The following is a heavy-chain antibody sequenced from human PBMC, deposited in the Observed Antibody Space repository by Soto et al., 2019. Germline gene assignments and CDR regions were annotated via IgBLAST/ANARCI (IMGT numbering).Heavy chain of an antibody. J-gene: IGHJ3*02. D-gene: IGHD6-13*01. V-gene: IGHV4-59*01. CDR3: ARATAAAHDAFDI. Sequence: PSETLSLTCTVSGGSISSYYRSWIRQPPGKGLEWIGYIYYSGSTNYNPSLKSRVTISVDTPKNQFSLKLSSVTAADTAVYYCARATAAAHDAFDIWGQGAMVTVSS. CDR1: GGSISSYY. CDR2: IYYSGST.